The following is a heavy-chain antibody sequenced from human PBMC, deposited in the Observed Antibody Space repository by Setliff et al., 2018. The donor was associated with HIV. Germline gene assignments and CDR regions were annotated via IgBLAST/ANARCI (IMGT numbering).Heavy chain of an antibody. D-gene: IGHD3-3*01. J-gene: IGHJ2*01. Sequence: ASVKVSCKASGYYFTTYALHWMRQAPGQSLEWMGWINAGSGGTKYSQKFQGRVILTSDKSASTAYMELSSLRSEDTAVYYCARVPRAPPGYFWSGYWYFYLWGRGTLVTVSS. V-gene: IGHV1-3*01. CDR2: INAGSGGT. CDR1: GYYFTTYA. CDR3: ARVPRAPPGYFWSGYWYFYL.